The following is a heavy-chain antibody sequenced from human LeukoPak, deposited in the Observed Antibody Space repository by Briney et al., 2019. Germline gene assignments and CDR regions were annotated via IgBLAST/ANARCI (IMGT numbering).Heavy chain of an antibody. V-gene: IGHV3-23*01. Sequence: GGSLRLSCAASGFTFSNYAMMWVRQAPGKRLEWISSITGSGDGTYYADSVRGRFTISRDNSENTLYLQVNSLRVEDTAVYFCVKGFVHPTYYFDYWGQGTLVTVSS. CDR3: VKGFVHPTYYFDY. CDR2: ITGSGDGT. J-gene: IGHJ4*02. D-gene: IGHD3-10*01. CDR1: GFTFSNYA.